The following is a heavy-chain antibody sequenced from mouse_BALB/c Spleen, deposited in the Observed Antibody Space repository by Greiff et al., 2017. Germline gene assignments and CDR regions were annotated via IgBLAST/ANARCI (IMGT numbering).Heavy chain of an antibody. D-gene: IGHD1-1*01. Sequence: VQLQQSGPDLVKPSQSLSLTCTVTGYSITSGYSWPWIRQFPGNKLEWMGYIHYSGSTNYNPSLKSRISITRDTSKNQFFLQLNSVTTEDTATYYCARHYYGSSSYAMDYWGQGTSVTVSS. CDR3: ARHYYGSSSYAMDY. J-gene: IGHJ4*01. CDR1: GYSITSGYS. CDR2: IHYSGST. V-gene: IGHV3-1*02.